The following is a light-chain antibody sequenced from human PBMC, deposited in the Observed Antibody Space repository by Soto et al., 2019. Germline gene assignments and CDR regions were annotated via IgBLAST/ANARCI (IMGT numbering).Light chain of an antibody. CDR2: GAS. CDR3: QHYGSSPPEFT. V-gene: IGKV3-20*01. J-gene: IGKJ3*01. CDR1: QSVSSNY. Sequence: EIVLTQSPGTLSLSPGERATLSCRASQSVSSNYLAWYQQRPGQAPRLLIFGASYRAAGIPDRFSGSGSGTDFILTISRLEPEDFAVDYCQHYGSSPPEFTFGPGTKVDSK.